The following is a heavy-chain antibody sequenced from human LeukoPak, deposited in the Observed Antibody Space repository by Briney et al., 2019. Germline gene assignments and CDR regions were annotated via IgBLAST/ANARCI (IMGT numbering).Heavy chain of an antibody. CDR1: GFTFSSYG. CDR2: ISGSGGST. CDR3: ARGDSSSWYHLGY. Sequence: GGSLRLSCAAFGFTFSSYGMSWVRQAPGKGLEWVSAISGSGGSTYYADSVKGRFTISRDNSKNTLYLQMNSLRAEDTAVYYCARGDSSSWYHLGYWGQGTLVTVSS. D-gene: IGHD6-13*01. J-gene: IGHJ4*02. V-gene: IGHV3-23*01.